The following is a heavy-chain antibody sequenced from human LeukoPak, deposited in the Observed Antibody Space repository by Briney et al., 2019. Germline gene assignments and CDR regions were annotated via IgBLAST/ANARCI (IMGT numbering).Heavy chain of an antibody. Sequence: SETLSLTCTVSGGSISSYYWSWIRQPPGKGLEWIGYIYYSGSTNYNPSLKSRVTISVDTSKNQFSLKLSSVTAADTAVYYCARRTVGSPSYFDYWGQGTLVTVSS. J-gene: IGHJ4*02. CDR3: ARRTVGSPSYFDY. D-gene: IGHD3-10*01. V-gene: IGHV4-59*08. CDR1: GGSISSYY. CDR2: IYYSGST.